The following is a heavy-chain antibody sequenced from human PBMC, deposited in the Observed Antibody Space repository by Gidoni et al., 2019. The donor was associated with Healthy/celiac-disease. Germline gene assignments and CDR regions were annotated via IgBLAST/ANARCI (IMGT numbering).Heavy chain of an antibody. CDR1: GFTFSSYA. Sequence: EVQLLESGGGLVQPGGSLRLSCAASGFTFSSYAMSWVRQAPGKGLEWVSAISGSGGSTYYADSVKGRFTISRDNSKNTLYLQMNSLRAEDTAVYYCASPSPIQLWSHPLADAFDIWGQGTMVTVSS. CDR3: ASPSPIQLWSHPLADAFDI. J-gene: IGHJ3*02. CDR2: ISGSGGST. D-gene: IGHD5-18*01. V-gene: IGHV3-23*01.